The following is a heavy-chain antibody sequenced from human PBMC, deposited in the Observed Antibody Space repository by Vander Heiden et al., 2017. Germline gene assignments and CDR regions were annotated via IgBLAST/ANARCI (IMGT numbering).Heavy chain of an antibody. J-gene: IGHJ4*02. CDR3: ARQSDSGSLLLPY. V-gene: IGHV4-39*01. D-gene: IGHD1-26*01. CDR2: IYYSGST. CDR1: GRSISSSGYY. Sequence: QLQLQESGSGLVKPSETLSLTCTVSGRSISSSGYYAGWIRSPPGKGLEWIGSIYYSGSTYYNPCLKSRVTISVETSKNQFSLKLSSVTAADTAVYYCARQSDSGSLLLPYWGQGTLVTVSS.